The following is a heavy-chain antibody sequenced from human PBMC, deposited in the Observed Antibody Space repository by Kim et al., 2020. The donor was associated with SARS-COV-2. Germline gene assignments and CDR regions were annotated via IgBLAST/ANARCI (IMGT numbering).Heavy chain of an antibody. V-gene: IGHV1-69*13. CDR2: IIPIFGTA. CDR1: GGTFSSYA. CDR3: ARRWGYCSGGSCYGRFDY. J-gene: IGHJ4*02. Sequence: SVKVSCKASGGTFSSYAISWVRQAPGQGLEWMGGIIPIFGTANYAQKFQGRVTITADESTSTAYMELSSLRSEDTAVYYCARRWGYCSGGSCYGRFDYWGQGTLVTVSS. D-gene: IGHD2-15*01.